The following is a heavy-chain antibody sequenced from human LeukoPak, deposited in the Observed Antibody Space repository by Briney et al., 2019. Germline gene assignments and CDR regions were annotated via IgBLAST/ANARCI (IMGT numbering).Heavy chain of an antibody. Sequence: PSETLSLTCAVYGGSFSGYYWSWIRQPPGKGLEWIGEINHSGSTNYNPSLKGRVTISVDTSKNQFSLKLSSVTAADTAVYYCASRRITGTTFLSFDPWGRGTLVTVSS. CDR3: ASRRITGTTFLSFDP. J-gene: IGHJ2*01. CDR1: GGSFSGYY. CDR2: INHSGST. V-gene: IGHV4-34*01. D-gene: IGHD1-7*01.